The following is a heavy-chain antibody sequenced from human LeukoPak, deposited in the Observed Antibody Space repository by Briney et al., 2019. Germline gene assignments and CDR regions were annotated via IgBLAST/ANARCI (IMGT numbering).Heavy chain of an antibody. CDR3: ARSGSSWYGSFGY. D-gene: IGHD6-13*01. V-gene: IGHV3-21*01. J-gene: IGHJ4*02. Sequence: GGSLRLSCAASGFTFSSYSMNWVRQAPGKGLEWVSSISSSSSYIYYADSVKGRFTISRDNAKSSLYLQMNSLRAEDTAVYYCARSGSSWYGSFGYWGQGTLVTVSS. CDR2: ISSSSSYI. CDR1: GFTFSSYS.